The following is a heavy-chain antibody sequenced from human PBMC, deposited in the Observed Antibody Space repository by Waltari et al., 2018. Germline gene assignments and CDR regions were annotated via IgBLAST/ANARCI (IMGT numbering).Heavy chain of an antibody. CDR3: ARGSCSGGSCYLYYYYMDV. CDR2: IYHSGST. J-gene: IGHJ6*03. D-gene: IGHD2-15*01. CDR1: GYSISSGYS. V-gene: IGHV4-38-2*02. Sequence: QVQLQESGPGLVKPSETLSLTCTVSGYSISSGYSCGWTRQPPGTGLEWIGSIYHSGSTYYNPSLKSRVTISVDTSKNQFSLKLSSVTAADTAVYYCARGSCSGGSCYLYYYYMDVWGKGTTVTVSS.